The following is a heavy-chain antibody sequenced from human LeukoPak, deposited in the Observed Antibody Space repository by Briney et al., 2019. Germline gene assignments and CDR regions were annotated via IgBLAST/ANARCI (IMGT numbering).Heavy chain of an antibody. J-gene: IGHJ4*02. V-gene: IGHV3-7*01. CDR3: ARDPSSGWYGRENYFDY. CDR1: GFTFSIYC. CDR2: IKQEGSEK. Sequence: GGSLRLSCAASGFTFSIYCMSWVRQAPGKGLEWVANIKQEGSEKYYVESVKDRFTISRDNAKNSLYLQMNSLRAEDTAVYYCARDPSSGWYGRENYFDYWGQGSLVTVSS. D-gene: IGHD6-19*01.